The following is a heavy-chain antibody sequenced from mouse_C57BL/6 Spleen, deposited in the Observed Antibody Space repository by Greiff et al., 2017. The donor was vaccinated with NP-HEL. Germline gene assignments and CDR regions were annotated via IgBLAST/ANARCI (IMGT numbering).Heavy chain of an antibody. D-gene: IGHD1-1*01. CDR2: IHPNSGST. CDR1: GYTFTSYW. J-gene: IGHJ4*01. CDR3: ARYYGSPYARDY. V-gene: IGHV1-64*01. Sequence: QVQLQQPGAELVKPGASVKLSCKASGYTFTSYWMHWVKQRPGQGLEWIGMIHPNSGSTNYNEKFKSKATLTVDKSSSTAYMQLSSLTSEDSAVYYCARYYGSPYARDYWGQGTSVTGSS.